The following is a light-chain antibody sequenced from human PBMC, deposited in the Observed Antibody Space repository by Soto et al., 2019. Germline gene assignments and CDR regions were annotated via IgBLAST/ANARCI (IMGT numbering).Light chain of an antibody. CDR3: QQLNSYPYT. J-gene: IGKJ2*01. V-gene: IGKV1-9*01. CDR2: AAS. CDR1: QGIRSY. Sequence: DIQLTQSPSFLSASVGDRVTIACRASQGIRSYLAWYQQKPAKAPKLLIYAASTLQSGVPSRFSGSGSGTEFTLTISSLQPEDFATSFCQQLNSYPYTFGQGTKLEIK.